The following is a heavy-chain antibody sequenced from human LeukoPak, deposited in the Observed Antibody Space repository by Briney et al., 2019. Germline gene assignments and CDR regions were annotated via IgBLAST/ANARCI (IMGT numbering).Heavy chain of an antibody. CDR2: IYYSGST. Sequence: NPSEPLSLTCTVSGGSISSYHWSWIRQPPGEGLEWIGHIYYSGSTNYNHSLKSRVTISVDTSKNQFSLKLSSVTAADTAVYYCAREAVAQYNWFDPWGQGTLVTVSS. J-gene: IGHJ5*02. CDR3: AREAVAQYNWFDP. D-gene: IGHD6-19*01. CDR1: GGSISSYH. V-gene: IGHV4-59*01.